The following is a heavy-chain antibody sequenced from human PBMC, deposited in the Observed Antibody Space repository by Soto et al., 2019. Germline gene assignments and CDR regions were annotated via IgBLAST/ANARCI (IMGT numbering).Heavy chain of an antibody. CDR1: GGSISSYY. Sequence: PSETLSLTCTVSGGSISSYYWSWIRQPPGKGLEWIGYIYYSGSTNYNPSLKSRVTISVDTSKNQFSLKLSSVTAADTAVYHCARVGRGYSHGRHYYYYGMDVWGQGTTVTVSS. J-gene: IGHJ6*02. V-gene: IGHV4-59*01. CDR3: ARVGRGYSHGRHYYYYGMDV. CDR2: IYYSGST. D-gene: IGHD5-18*01.